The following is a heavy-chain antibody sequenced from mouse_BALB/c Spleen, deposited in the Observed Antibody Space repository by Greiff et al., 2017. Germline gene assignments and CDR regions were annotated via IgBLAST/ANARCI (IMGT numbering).Heavy chain of an antibody. J-gene: IGHJ4*01. CDR1: GFTFTDYY. D-gene: IGHD1-1*02. CDR3: ARKDYASGMDY. Sequence: DVQLVESGGGLVQPGGSLRLSCATSGFTFTDYYMSWVRQPPGKALEWLGFIRNKANGYTTEYSASVKGRFTISRDNSQSILYLQMNTLRAEDSATYYCARKDYASGMDYWGQGTSVTVSS. CDR2: IRNKANGYTT. V-gene: IGHV7-3*02.